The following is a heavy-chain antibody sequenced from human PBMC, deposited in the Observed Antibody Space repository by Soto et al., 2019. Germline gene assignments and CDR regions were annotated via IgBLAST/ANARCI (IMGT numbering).Heavy chain of an antibody. D-gene: IGHD4-17*01. V-gene: IGHV3-9*01. J-gene: IGHJ3*02. CDR2: ISWNSGSL. CDR1: GFTFDDYA. Sequence: EVQLVEFGGGLVQPGRSLRLSCAASGFTFDDYAMHWVRQTPGKGLEWVSGISWNSGSLGYADSVKGRFTISRDNAKNSLFLQMNSLRAEDTALYFCAKDLGATYGGALGAFDIWGQGTMVTVSS. CDR3: AKDLGATYGGALGAFDI.